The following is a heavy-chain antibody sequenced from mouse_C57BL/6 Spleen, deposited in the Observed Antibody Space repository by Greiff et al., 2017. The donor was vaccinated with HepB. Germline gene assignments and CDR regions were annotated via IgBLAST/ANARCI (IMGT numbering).Heavy chain of an antibody. J-gene: IGHJ4*01. CDR2: ISSGSSTI. CDR3: ARPSTTVVVDYAMDY. Sequence: EVMLVESGGGLVKPGGSLKLSCAASGFTFSDYGMHWVRQAPEKGLEWVAYISSGSSTIYYADTVKGRFTISRDNAKNTLFLQMTSLRSEDTAMYYCARPSTTVVVDYAMDYWGQGTSVTVSS. V-gene: IGHV5-17*01. CDR1: GFTFSDYG. D-gene: IGHD1-1*01.